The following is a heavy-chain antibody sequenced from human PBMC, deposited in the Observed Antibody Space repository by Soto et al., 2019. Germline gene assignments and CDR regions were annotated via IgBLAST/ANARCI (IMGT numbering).Heavy chain of an antibody. CDR1: GFTFSSYS. Sequence: GGSLRLSCAASGFTFSSYSMNWVRQAPGKGLEWVSYISSSSSTIYYADSVKGRFTISRDNAKNSLYLQMNGLRNEDTAVYYCARESIVVVPAAIQLFKAAPAPPQYYYYGMDVWGQGTTVTVSS. V-gene: IGHV3-48*02. CDR3: ARESIVVVPAAIQLFKAAPAPPQYYYYGMDV. D-gene: IGHD2-2*01. CDR2: ISSSSSTI. J-gene: IGHJ6*02.